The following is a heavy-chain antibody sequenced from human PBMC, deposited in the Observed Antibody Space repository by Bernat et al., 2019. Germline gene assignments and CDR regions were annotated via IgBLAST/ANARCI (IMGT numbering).Heavy chain of an antibody. V-gene: IGHV3-33*01. Sequence: QVQLVESGGGVVQPGRSLRLSCAASGFTFSSYGMHWDRQAPGKGLEWVAVIWYDGSNKYYADSVKGRFTISRDNSKNTLYLQMNSLRAEDTAVYYCARDIKQWLVSDAFDIWGQGTMVTVSS. J-gene: IGHJ3*02. CDR3: ARDIKQWLVSDAFDI. CDR1: GFTFSSYG. CDR2: IWYDGSNK. D-gene: IGHD6-19*01.